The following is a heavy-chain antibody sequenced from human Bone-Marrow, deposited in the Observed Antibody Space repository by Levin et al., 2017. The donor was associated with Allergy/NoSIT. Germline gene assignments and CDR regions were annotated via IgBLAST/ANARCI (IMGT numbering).Heavy chain of an antibody. CDR3: AKSYSSSSEFDY. D-gene: IGHD6-6*01. CDR1: GFTFISYA. CDR2: ISGSGTGT. V-gene: IGHV3-23*01. Sequence: PGESLKISCAASGFTFISYAMNWVRQAPGKGLEWVSTISGSGTGTYYADSVKGRFTISRDNSKNTLFLQMNSLRAEDTAVYYCAKSYSSSSEFDYWGQGTLATVSS. J-gene: IGHJ4*02.